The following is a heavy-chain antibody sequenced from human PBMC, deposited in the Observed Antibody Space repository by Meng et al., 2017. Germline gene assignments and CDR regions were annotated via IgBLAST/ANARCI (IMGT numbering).Heavy chain of an antibody. CDR3: ARLKRFGELLGWFDP. CDR1: GFNFSSYA. V-gene: IGHV3-30*01. D-gene: IGHD3-10*01. CDR2: ISYDGSNK. J-gene: IGHJ5*02. Sequence: QVEVVGAGGGVGQPGRSLRLSCAASGFNFSSYAMDWVRQAPGKGLEWVAVISYDGSNKYYADSVKGRFTISRDNSKNTLYLQMNSLRAEDTAVYYCARLKRFGELLGWFDPWGQGTLVTVSS.